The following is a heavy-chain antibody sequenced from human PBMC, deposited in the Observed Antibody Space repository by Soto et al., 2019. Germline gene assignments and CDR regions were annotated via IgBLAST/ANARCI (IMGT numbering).Heavy chain of an antibody. Sequence: ASVKVSCKASGYTFTSYDINWVRQASGQELEWMGWMNPNSGNTGYAQKFQGRVTMTRNTSISTAYMELSSLRSEDTAVYYCASNYYDSSGYYYGVSSWGQGTLVTVSS. CDR2: MNPNSGNT. V-gene: IGHV1-8*01. D-gene: IGHD3-22*01. J-gene: IGHJ4*02. CDR1: GYTFTSYD. CDR3: ASNYYDSSGYYYGVSS.